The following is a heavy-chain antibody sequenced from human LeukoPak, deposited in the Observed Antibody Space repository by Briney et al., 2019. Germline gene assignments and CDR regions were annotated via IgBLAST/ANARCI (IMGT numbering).Heavy chain of an antibody. CDR1: GFTFDDYA. CDR2: ISWDSGNI. D-gene: IGHD3-22*01. J-gene: IGHJ4*02. Sequence: GGSLRLSCAASGFTFDDYAMHWVRPAPGKGLEWVSAISWDSGNIGYADSVKGRFTVSRDNAKNSLYLEMNSLSSEDTALYYCVKPYYYDSSGQWAFDYWGQGALVTVSS. CDR3: VKPYYYDSSGQWAFDY. V-gene: IGHV3-9*01.